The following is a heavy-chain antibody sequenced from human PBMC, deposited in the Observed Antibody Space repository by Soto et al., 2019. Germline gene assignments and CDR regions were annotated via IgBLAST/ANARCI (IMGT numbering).Heavy chain of an antibody. CDR1: GFTFSSYC. V-gene: IGHV3-30*18. CDR2: ISYDGSNK. D-gene: IGHD3-10*01. CDR3: AKGFPGLLWFGEFLDAFDI. J-gene: IGHJ3*02. Sequence: PGGSLRLSCAASGFTFSSYCMHWVRQAPGKGLEWVAVISYDGSNKYYADSVKGRFTISRDNSKNTLYLQMNSLRAEDTAVYYCAKGFPGLLWFGEFLDAFDIWGQGTMVTVSS.